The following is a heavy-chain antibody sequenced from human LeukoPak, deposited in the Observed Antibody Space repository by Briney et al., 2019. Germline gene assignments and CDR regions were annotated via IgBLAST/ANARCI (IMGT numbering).Heavy chain of an antibody. Sequence: ASVKVSCKASGYTFTSYYMHWVRQAPGQWLEWMGIINPSGGSTSYAQKFQGRVTMTRDTSTSTVYMELSSLRSEDTAVYYCARDLVYSYGYRRGAFDIWGQGTMVTVSS. D-gene: IGHD5-18*01. CDR1: GYTFTSYY. CDR2: INPSGGST. V-gene: IGHV1-46*01. J-gene: IGHJ3*02. CDR3: ARDLVYSYGYRRGAFDI.